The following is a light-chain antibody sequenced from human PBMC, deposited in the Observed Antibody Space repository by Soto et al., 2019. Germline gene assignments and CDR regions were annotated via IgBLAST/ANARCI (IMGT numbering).Light chain of an antibody. CDR1: QGISTW. CDR3: QQADAFPLT. V-gene: IGKV1-12*01. Sequence: DIQMTQAPSSVSASVGDRVTITCRANQGISTWLAWYQKKPGKAPQLLLYAPSSLQSGVPSRFSGSGSGTLFTLTISSLQPEDVATYYWQQADAFPLTFGGGSKVEIK. J-gene: IGKJ4*01. CDR2: APS.